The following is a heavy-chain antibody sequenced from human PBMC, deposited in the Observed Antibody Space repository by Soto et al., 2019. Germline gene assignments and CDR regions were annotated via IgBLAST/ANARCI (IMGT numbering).Heavy chain of an antibody. V-gene: IGHV1-69*01. CDR1: GGTFSSYA. Sequence: ASVKVSCKASGGTFSSYAISWVRQAPGQGLEWMGGIIPIFGTANYAQKFQGRVTITADESTSTAYMELSSLRSEDTAVYYCARVVSSYYYYGMDVWGQGTTVTVSS. J-gene: IGHJ6*02. CDR2: IIPIFGTA. CDR3: ARVVSSYYYYGMDV.